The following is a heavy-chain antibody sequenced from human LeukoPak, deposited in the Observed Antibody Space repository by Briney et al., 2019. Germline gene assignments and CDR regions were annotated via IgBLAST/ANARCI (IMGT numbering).Heavy chain of an antibody. D-gene: IGHD3-22*01. J-gene: IGHJ4*02. CDR2: IKQDGSEK. CDR1: GFTFSSYW. V-gene: IGHV3-7*05. Sequence: GGSLRLSCAASGFTFSSYWMSWVRQAPGKGLEWVANIKQDGSEKYSVDSMKGRFTISRDNAKNSPYLQMNSLGAEDTAVYFCARDPITYYFDGSDYKGDSWGQGTLVTVSS. CDR3: ARDPITYYFDGSDYKGDS.